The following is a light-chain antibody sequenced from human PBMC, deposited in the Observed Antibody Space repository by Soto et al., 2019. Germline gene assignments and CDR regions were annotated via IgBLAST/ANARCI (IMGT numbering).Light chain of an antibody. CDR1: KSVSNN. Sequence: ETVMTQSPATLSESQGERATLSCRASKSVSNNLAWYQQKPGQAPRLLIYGAAARATGIPARFSGSGFGTEFTLTISSLQSEDSAVYYCQHYNEWPLPFGGGTKVEIK. CDR2: GAA. V-gene: IGKV3-15*01. J-gene: IGKJ4*01. CDR3: QHYNEWPLP.